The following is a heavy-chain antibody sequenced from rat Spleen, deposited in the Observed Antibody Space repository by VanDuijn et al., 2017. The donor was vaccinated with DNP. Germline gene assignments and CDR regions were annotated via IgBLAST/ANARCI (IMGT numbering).Heavy chain of an antibody. CDR1: GFTFSDHN. CDR3: ATYGVSVMDA. D-gene: IGHD1-11*01. V-gene: IGHV5S10*01. J-gene: IGHJ4*01. Sequence: EVQLVESGGGLVQPGRSLILSCTASGFTFSDHNMAWVRQAPKKGLEWVANIIYDGSRTHYRDSVKGRFSISRDNAKSTLYLQMNSLRSEDTATYYCATYGVSVMDAWGQGASVTVSS. CDR2: IIYDGSRT.